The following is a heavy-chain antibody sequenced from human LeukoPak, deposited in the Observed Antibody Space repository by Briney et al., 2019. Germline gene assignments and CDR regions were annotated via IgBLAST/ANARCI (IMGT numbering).Heavy chain of an antibody. D-gene: IGHD5-18*01. V-gene: IGHV4-39*01. Sequence: PSETLSLTCTVSGGSISSSSYYWGWIRQPPGKGLEWIGSIYYSGSTYYNPSLKSRVTISVDTSKNQFSLKLSSVTAADTAVYYCASTENSRVEVDTAMVGGGPFDYWGQGTLVTVSS. CDR2: IYYSGST. CDR3: ASTENSRVEVDTAMVGGGPFDY. CDR1: GGSISSSSYY. J-gene: IGHJ4*02.